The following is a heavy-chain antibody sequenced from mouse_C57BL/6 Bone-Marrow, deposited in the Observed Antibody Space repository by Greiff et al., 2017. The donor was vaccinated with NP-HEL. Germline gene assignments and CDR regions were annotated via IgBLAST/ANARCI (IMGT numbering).Heavy chain of an antibody. V-gene: IGHV5-4*01. CDR2: ISDGGSYT. J-gene: IGHJ4*01. D-gene: IGHD4-1*01. CDR1: GFTFSSYA. CDR3: ARDWDEAMDY. Sequence: EVQLVESGGGLVKPGGSLKLSCAASGFTFSSYAMSWVRQTPEKRLEWVATISDGGSYTYYPDNVKGRFTISRDNAKNNLYLQMSHLKSEDTAMYYCARDWDEAMDYWGQGTSVTVSS.